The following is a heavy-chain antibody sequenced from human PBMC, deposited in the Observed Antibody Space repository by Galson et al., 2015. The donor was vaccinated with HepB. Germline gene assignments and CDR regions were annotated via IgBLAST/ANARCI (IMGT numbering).Heavy chain of an antibody. CDR2: INHSGST. Sequence: ETLSLTCAVYGGSFSGYYWSWIRQPPGKGLEWIGEINHSGSTNYNPSLKSRVTISVDTSKNQFSLKLSSVTAADTAVYYCALNGPSRLFRGDVWGKGTTVTVSS. J-gene: IGHJ6*04. D-gene: IGHD2-21*01. V-gene: IGHV4-34*01. CDR3: ALNGPSRLFRGDV. CDR1: GGSFSGYY.